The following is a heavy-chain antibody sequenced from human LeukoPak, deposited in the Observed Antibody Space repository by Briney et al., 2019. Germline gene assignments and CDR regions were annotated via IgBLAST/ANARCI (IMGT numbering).Heavy chain of an antibody. V-gene: IGHV3-64*01. Sequence: GGSLRLSCAASGFTFSTYAIHWVRQAPGKGLEYVSGISSNGGTTYYAKSVKGRFTISRDNSKNTLYLQMGSLRAEDMAVYYCAREGQAATYYYMDVGGKGTTVTVSS. D-gene: IGHD6-25*01. J-gene: IGHJ6*03. CDR3: AREGQAATYYYMDV. CDR2: ISSNGGTT. CDR1: GFTFSTYA.